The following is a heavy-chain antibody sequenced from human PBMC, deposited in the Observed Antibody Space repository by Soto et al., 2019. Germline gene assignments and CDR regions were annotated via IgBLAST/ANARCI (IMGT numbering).Heavy chain of an antibody. Sequence: GGSLRLSCAASGFTLSSYSINWVRQAPGKGLEWVSSISSSSTYRNYADSVKGRFTISRDNAKNSLYLQMNSLRAEDTAVYYCARDSSSWSIWFDPWGQGTLVTVSS. CDR2: ISSSSTYR. J-gene: IGHJ5*02. D-gene: IGHD6-13*01. CDR3: ARDSSSWSIWFDP. V-gene: IGHV3-21*01. CDR1: GFTLSSYS.